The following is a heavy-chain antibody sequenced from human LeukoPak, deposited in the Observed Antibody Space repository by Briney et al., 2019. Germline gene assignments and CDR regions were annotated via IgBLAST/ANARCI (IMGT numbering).Heavy chain of an antibody. CDR2: ISFDGRDK. D-gene: IGHD3-16*01. Sequence: GGSLRLSCAASGFTFSGYGMHWVRQAPGKGLEWVALISFDGRDKQYADSVKGRFTISKDNSKNTLYLQMNSLSGDDTSMYLCARAYGGLIDYWGQGTLVTVSS. CDR1: GFTFSGYG. J-gene: IGHJ4*02. CDR3: ARAYGGLIDY. V-gene: IGHV3-30*19.